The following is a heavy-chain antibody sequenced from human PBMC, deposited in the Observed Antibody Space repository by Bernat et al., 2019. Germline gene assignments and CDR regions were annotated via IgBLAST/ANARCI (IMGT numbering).Heavy chain of an antibody. V-gene: IGHV4-59*08. CDR3: ARHGYDFIWGSYRYTGVAAFDI. Sequence: QVQLQESGPGLVKPSETLSLTCTVSGGSISSYYWSWIRQPPGKGLEWIGYIYYSGSTNYNPSLKSRVTISVDTSKNQFSLKLSSVTAADTAVYYCARHGYDFIWGSYRYTGVAAFDIWGQGTMVPVSS. CDR1: GGSISSYY. CDR2: IYYSGST. D-gene: IGHD3-16*02. J-gene: IGHJ3*02.